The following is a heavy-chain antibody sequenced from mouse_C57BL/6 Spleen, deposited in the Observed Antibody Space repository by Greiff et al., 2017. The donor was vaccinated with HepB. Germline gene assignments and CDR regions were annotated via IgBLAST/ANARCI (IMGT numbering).Heavy chain of an antibody. D-gene: IGHD3-2*02. J-gene: IGHJ3*01. CDR1: GFTFSDYG. CDR3: ARHQDSSGYGFAY. CDR2: ISNLAYSI. Sequence: EVMLVESGGGLVQPGGSLKLSCAASGFTFSDYGMAWVRQAPRKGPEWVAFISNLAYSIYYADTVTGRFTISRENAKNTLYLEMSSLRSEDTAMYYCARHQDSSGYGFAYWGQGTLVTVSA. V-gene: IGHV5-15*04.